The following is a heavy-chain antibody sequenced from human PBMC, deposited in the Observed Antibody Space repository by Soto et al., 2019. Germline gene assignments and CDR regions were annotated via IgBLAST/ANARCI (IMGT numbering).Heavy chain of an antibody. D-gene: IGHD3-22*01. CDR1: GFTFSSYS. CDR2: ISSRKYI. J-gene: IGHJ3*02. Sequence: GSLRLSCAASGFTFSSYSMNWVRQAPGKGMEWVSSISSRKYIYYADSLKGRCTISRDNAKNSLYLQMNSLRAEDTAVYYCARDHGMGYYDIGGGDAFEIWGQGTMVTVSS. V-gene: IGHV3-21*01. CDR3: ARDHGMGYYDIGGGDAFEI.